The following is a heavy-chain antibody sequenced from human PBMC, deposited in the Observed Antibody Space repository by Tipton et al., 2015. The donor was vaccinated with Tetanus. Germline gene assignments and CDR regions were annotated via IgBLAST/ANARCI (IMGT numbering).Heavy chain of an antibody. J-gene: IGHJ5*02. Sequence: TLSLTCTVSGGSISSGGYYWSWIRQPPGKGLEWIGEINHSGSTNYNPSLKSRVTISVDTSKNQFSLKLSSVTAADTAVYYCARCFGVAANNWFDPWGQGTLVTVSS. V-gene: IGHV4-31*03. D-gene: IGHD2-15*01. CDR2: INHSGST. CDR3: ARCFGVAANNWFDP. CDR1: GGSISSGGYY.